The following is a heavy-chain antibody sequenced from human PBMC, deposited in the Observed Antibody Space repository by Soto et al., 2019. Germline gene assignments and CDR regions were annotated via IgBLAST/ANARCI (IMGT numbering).Heavy chain of an antibody. J-gene: IGHJ3*02. Sequence: QVQLVQSGAEVKKPGSSVKVSCKASGGTFSSYAISWVRQAPGQGLEWMGGIIPIFGTANYAQKFQGRVTITAAHSTSTAYSDLLSLISEDMAVYYWARDRGIAAAAERGDAFDILSQGTMVTVSS. V-gene: IGHV1-69*12. CDR3: ARDRGIAAAAERGDAFDI. CDR1: GGTFSSYA. CDR2: IIPIFGTA. D-gene: IGHD6-13*01.